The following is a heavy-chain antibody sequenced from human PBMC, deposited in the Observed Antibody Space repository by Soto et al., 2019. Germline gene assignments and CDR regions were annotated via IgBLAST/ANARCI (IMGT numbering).Heavy chain of an antibody. J-gene: IGHJ6*03. V-gene: IGHV3-48*01. CDR1: GFTFSSYS. Sequence: GGSLRLSCAASGFTFSSYSMNWVRQAPGKGLEWVSYISYNNNAKQSADSVKGRFTISRDNAKNSLYLQMNSLRAEDTAVYYCARDLGSYYYMDVWGKGTTVTVSS. CDR3: ARDLGSYYYMDV. CDR2: ISYNNNAK.